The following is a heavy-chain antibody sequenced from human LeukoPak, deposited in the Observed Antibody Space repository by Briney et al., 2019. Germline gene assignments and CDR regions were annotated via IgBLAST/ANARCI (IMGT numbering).Heavy chain of an antibody. CDR2: IYTSGIT. CDR1: GASISSSY. J-gene: IGHJ5*02. D-gene: IGHD6-19*01. CDR3: ARDGSGSGWYWFDP. V-gene: IGHV4-4*07. Sequence: SETLSLTCTVSGASISSSYWSWIRQPAGKGLEWLGRIYTSGITNYNPSLKSRVTMSVDTSKKQFSLKLTSVTAADTAVYYCARDGSGSGWYWFDPWGQGTLVTVSS.